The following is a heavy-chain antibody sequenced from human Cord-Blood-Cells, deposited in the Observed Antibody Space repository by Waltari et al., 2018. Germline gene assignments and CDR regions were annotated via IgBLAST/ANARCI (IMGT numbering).Heavy chain of an antibody. Sequence: QVQLVQSGAEVKKPGSSVKVSCKASGGTFSSYAISWLRQAPGQGLEWMGGIIPIFGTANYAQKFQGRVTITADESTSTAYMELSSLRSEDTAVYYCAGTTIFGVVIIFYAFDIWGQGTMVTVSS. V-gene: IGHV1-69*01. CDR1: GGTFSSYA. D-gene: IGHD3-3*01. J-gene: IGHJ3*02. CDR2: IIPIFGTA. CDR3: AGTTIFGVVIIFYAFDI.